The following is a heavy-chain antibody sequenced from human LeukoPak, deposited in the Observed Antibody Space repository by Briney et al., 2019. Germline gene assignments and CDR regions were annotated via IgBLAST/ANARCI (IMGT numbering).Heavy chain of an antibody. D-gene: IGHD5-24*01. CDR1: GYSFTSYW. CDR3: ARHGEMATTDFDY. CDR2: IYPGDSDT. J-gene: IGHJ4*02. V-gene: IGHV5-51*01. Sequence: GESLKISCKGSGYSFTSYWIGWGRQMPGKGLGWMGIIYPGDSDTRYSPSFQGQVTISADKSISTAYLQWSSLKASDTAMYYCARHGEMATTDFDYWGQGTLVTVSS.